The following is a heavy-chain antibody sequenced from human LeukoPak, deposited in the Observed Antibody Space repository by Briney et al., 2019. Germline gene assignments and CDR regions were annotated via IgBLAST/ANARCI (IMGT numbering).Heavy chain of an antibody. CDR1: GGSFSGYY. J-gene: IGHJ6*04. Sequence: SETLSLTCAAYGGSFSGYYWSWIRQPPGKGLEWIGEINHSGSTNYNPSLKSRVTVSVDTSKNQFSLKLSSVTAADTAVYYCARDKRKGMDVWGKGTTVTVSS. CDR2: INHSGST. CDR3: ARDKRKGMDV. V-gene: IGHV4-34*01. D-gene: IGHD1-14*01.